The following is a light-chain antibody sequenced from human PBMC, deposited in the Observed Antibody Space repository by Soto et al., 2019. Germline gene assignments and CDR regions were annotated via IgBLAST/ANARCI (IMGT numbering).Light chain of an antibody. J-gene: IGLJ2*01. CDR2: EVS. CDR3: SSYAGSNHVV. V-gene: IGLV2-8*01. Sequence: QSALTQPPSASGSPGQSVPISCPGTSSDVGGYNYVSWYQQHPGKAPKLMIYEVSKRPSGVPDRFSGSKSGNTASLTVSGLQAEDEADYYCSSYAGSNHVVFGGGTQLTVL. CDR1: SSDVGGYNY.